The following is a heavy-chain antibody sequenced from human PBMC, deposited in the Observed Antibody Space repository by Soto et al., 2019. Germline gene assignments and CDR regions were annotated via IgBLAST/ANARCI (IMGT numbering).Heavy chain of an antibody. V-gene: IGHV4-59*01. CDR3: ARDQDTMVRGVIMGYYYGMDV. Sequence: SETLSLTCTVSGGSISSYYWSWIRQPPGKGLEWIGYIYYSGSTNYNPSLKSRVTISVDTSKNQFSLKLSSVTAADTAVYYCARDQDTMVRGVIMGYYYGMDVWGQGTTVTVS. CDR1: GGSISSYY. J-gene: IGHJ6*02. CDR2: IYYSGST. D-gene: IGHD3-10*01.